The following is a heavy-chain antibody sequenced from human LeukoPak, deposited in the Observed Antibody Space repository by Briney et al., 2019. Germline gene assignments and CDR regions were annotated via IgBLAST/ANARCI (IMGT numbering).Heavy chain of an antibody. J-gene: IGHJ2*01. CDR2: TFPGGSDT. Sequence: GASLQISSKASGYTFTTYWIGGVRQLPGKGLEGMGITFPGGSDTKYSPPFQGQVTMSADRSISTAYLQWHSLKASDTAMYYCVRHFHPAETTGGYFDLWGRGTLVTVSA. D-gene: IGHD4-17*01. CDR1: GYTFTTYW. V-gene: IGHV5-51*01. CDR3: VRHFHPAETTGGYFDL.